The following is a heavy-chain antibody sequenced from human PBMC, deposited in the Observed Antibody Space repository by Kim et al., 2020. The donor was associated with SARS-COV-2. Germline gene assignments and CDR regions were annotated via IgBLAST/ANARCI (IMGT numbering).Heavy chain of an antibody. V-gene: IGHV4-4*07. D-gene: IGHD2-2*01. Sequence: SETLSLTCTVSGGSISSYYWSWIRQPAGKGLEWIGRIYTSGSTNYNPSLKSRVTMSVDTSKNQFSLKLSSVTAADTAVYYCAADIVVVPAANDAFDIWGQGTMVTVSS. J-gene: IGHJ3*02. CDR1: GGSISSYY. CDR2: IYTSGST. CDR3: AADIVVVPAANDAFDI.